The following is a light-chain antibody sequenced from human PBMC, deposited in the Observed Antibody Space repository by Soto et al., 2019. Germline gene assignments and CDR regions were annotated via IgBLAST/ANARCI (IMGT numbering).Light chain of an antibody. CDR1: QSLLYSNGYNY. CDR3: MQALQTPPT. Sequence: EIVLTQSPLSLPVTPGEPASISCRSSQSLLYSNGYNYLVWYLQRPGQSPQLLLYLGSNRAYGVPDRFSGSGSGTYFTLKISRVEAEDVGVYYCMQALQTPPTFGGGTKVEIK. CDR2: LGS. V-gene: IGKV2-28*01. J-gene: IGKJ4*01.